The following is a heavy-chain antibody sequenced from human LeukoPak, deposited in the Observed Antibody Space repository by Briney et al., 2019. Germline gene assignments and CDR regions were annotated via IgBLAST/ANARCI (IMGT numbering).Heavy chain of an antibody. D-gene: IGHD6-19*01. CDR3: AKSLATGWYVNEY. CDR1: GFTFSSYA. Sequence: GGSLRLSCAASGFTFSSYAMSWVRQAPGRGLEWVSSLSISGVSTYYADSVKGRFTISRDNSKDTLYLQMSSLRVEDTAVYYCAKSLATGWYVNEYWGQGTLVTVSS. J-gene: IGHJ4*02. V-gene: IGHV3-23*01. CDR2: LSISGVST.